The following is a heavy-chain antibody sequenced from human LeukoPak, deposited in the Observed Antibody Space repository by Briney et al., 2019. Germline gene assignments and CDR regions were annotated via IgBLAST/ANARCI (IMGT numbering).Heavy chain of an antibody. Sequence: SETLSLTCAVSGGSIGSNSYYWGWIRQPPGKGLEWIGSIYYSGSTYYNPSLKNRLTISVDTSKNQFSLKLSSVTAADTAVYYCARTRYYYGSRSYGAPYYFDYWGQGTLATVSS. J-gene: IGHJ4*02. V-gene: IGHV4-39*01. CDR2: IYYSGST. D-gene: IGHD3-10*01. CDR1: GGSIGSNSYY. CDR3: ARTRYYYGSRSYGAPYYFDY.